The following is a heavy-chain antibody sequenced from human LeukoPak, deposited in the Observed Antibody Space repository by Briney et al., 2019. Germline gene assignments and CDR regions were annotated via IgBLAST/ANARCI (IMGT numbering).Heavy chain of an antibody. J-gene: IGHJ4*02. CDR2: ISGSTGTT. CDR1: GFTFSTYG. CDR3: AREPSPFDY. V-gene: IGHV3-48*02. Sequence: GGSLRLSCAASGFTFSTYGMNWVRQAPGKGLEWVSYISGSTGTTYYADSVKGRFTISRDNAKNSLYLQMNSLRDEDTAVYYCAREPSPFDYWGQGTLVTVSS.